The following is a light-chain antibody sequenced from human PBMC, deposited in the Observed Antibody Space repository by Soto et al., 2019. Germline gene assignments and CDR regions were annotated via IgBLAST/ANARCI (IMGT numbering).Light chain of an antibody. J-gene: IGLJ2*01. CDR1: SSNIGINT. V-gene: IGLV1-44*01. CDR3: AAWDDSLSGYLV. CDR2: TND. Sequence: QSALTQPPSASGTPGQRVTISCSGSSSNIGINTVNWYQQLPGAAPKLLIFTNDRRPSGVPDRFSGSKSGTSASLAISGLQSEDEADYYCAAWDDSLSGYLVFGGGTKVTVL.